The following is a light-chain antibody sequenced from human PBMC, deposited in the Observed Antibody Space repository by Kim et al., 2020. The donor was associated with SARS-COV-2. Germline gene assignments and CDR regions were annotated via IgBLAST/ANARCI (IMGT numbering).Light chain of an antibody. CDR2: ADS. CDR3: QVWDSSIDHPV. V-gene: IGLV3-21*04. J-gene: IGLJ3*02. CDR1: DIGSKS. Sequence: SYELTQPPSVSVAPGKTASITCGGNDIGSKSVHWYQQKAGQAPIMVIYADSDRPSGIPERFSGSNSGNTATLTISRAEAGDAADYYCQVWDSSIDHPVFGGGTQLTVL.